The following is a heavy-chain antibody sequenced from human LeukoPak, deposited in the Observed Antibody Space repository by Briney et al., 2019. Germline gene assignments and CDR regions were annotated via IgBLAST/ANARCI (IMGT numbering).Heavy chain of an antibody. CDR2: IYSSGST. D-gene: IGHD2-8*01. CDR3: ARYYCPRGSCYHFDH. J-gene: IGHJ4*02. V-gene: IGHV4-59*01. Sequence: PSETLSLTCTVSGGSISSYYWSWIRQPPGKGLEWIGYIYSSGSTNCNPSLKSRATLSVDTSKNQFSLRLTSITPADTAVYYCARYYCPRGSCYHFDHWGQGTLVTVSS. CDR1: GGSISSYY.